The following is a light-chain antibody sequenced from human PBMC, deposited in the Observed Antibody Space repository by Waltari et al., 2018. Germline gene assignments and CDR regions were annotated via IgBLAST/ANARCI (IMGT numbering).Light chain of an antibody. Sequence: YVLTQSPSVSVAPGETAWITCGGNNIGFKSVHWYQQKAGQAPVLVISYDRDRPSGIPERFSGSSSGNTATLTISRVEAGDEADYYCQVWDRNPDRSRSVIFGGGTKLTVL. CDR2: YDR. CDR3: QVWDRNPDRSRSVI. J-gene: IGLJ2*01. V-gene: IGLV3-21*04. CDR1: NIGFKS.